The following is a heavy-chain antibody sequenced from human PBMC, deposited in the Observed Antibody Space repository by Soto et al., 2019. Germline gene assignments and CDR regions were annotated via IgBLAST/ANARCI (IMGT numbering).Heavy chain of an antibody. CDR3: ARDQQKYNPSFYHYYAMDL. CDR2: INPKSGGT. J-gene: IGHJ6*02. CDR1: GDTFTANY. V-gene: IGHV1-2*07. Sequence: QVQLLQSGAEVKKPGASVKVSCKASGDTFTANYIHWVRQAPGQGFEWMGWINPKSGGTKYPHKFQGRVTMTRATSLSTVYMTLTRLTSDDTAIYYCARDQQKYNPSFYHYYAMDLWGQGTTVTVSS. D-gene: IGHD1-20*01.